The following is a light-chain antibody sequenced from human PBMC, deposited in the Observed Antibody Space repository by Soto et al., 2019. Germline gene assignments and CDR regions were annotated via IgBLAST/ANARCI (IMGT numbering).Light chain of an antibody. CDR2: SNN. J-gene: IGLJ1*01. CDR1: SSNIGSNT. CDR3: AAWDDSLNGPGYV. Sequence: QAVVTQPPSASGTPGQRVTISCSGSSSNIGSNTVNWYQQLPGTAPKLLIYSNNQRPSGVPARFSGSKSGTSASLAISGLQSEDEADYYCAAWDDSLNGPGYVFGTGTKLTVL. V-gene: IGLV1-44*01.